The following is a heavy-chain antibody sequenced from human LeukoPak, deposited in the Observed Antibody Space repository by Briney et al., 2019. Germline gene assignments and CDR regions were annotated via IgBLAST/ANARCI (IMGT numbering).Heavy chain of an antibody. CDR3: VKDHGYSNGYFDY. Sequence: QPGGSLRLSCSASGFPFSSYALHWVRQAPGKGLEHVSGISSIGGSTHYADSLKGRFTISRDNSKNTLYLQMTSLRPEDTAVYYCVKDHGYSNGYFDYWGQGTLVTVSS. CDR1: GFPFSSYA. J-gene: IGHJ4*02. D-gene: IGHD5-18*01. CDR2: ISSIGGST. V-gene: IGHV3-64D*09.